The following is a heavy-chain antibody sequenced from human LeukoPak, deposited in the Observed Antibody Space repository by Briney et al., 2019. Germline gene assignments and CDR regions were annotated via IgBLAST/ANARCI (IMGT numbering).Heavy chain of an antibody. CDR2: IIPIFGTA. CDR1: GGTFSSYA. CDR3: ARSTGGYNWNAAFDY. D-gene: IGHD1-20*01. Sequence: SVTVSCKASGGTFSSYAISWVRQAPGQGLEWMGGIIPIFGTANYAQKFQGRVTITADESTSTAYMELSSLRSEDTAVYYCARSTGGYNWNAAFDYWGQGTLVTVSS. V-gene: IGHV1-69*13. J-gene: IGHJ4*02.